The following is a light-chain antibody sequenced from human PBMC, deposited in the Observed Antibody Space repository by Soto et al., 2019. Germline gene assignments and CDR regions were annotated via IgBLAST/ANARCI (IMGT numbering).Light chain of an antibody. CDR1: QSINRD. J-gene: IGKJ5*01. CDR2: GAS. Sequence: EIVMTQSPATLSVSPWESATLSCRASQSINRDLAWYVQKPGQAPRRVIYGASTWGTGVPPRFTGRGSGTEFTLTITGLHSEDFAVYYCQQYNSWPMTFGQGTRLENK. V-gene: IGKV3D-15*01. CDR3: QQYNSWPMT.